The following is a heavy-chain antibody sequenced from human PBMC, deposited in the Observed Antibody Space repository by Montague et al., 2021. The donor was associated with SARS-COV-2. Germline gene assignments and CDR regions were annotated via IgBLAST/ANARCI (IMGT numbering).Heavy chain of an antibody. CDR2: IYHTGST. CDR3: ARDSGYYDSSGYSYDAFDI. J-gene: IGHJ3*02. CDR1: GGSISSGGYY. V-gene: IGHV4-31*03. Sequence: TLSLTCTVSGGSISSGGYYWSWIRQHPGKGLEWIGYIYHTGSTHYNPSLKSRVTISKETSKNHFSLNLSSVTAADSAVYYCARDSGYYDSSGYSYDAFDIWGQGTKAPVSS. D-gene: IGHD3-22*01.